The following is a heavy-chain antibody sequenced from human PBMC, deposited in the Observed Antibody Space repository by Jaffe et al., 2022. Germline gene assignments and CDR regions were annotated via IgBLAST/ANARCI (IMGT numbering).Heavy chain of an antibody. J-gene: IGHJ4*02. D-gene: IGHD3-10*01. CDR3: ARDTYMVLGELGYFDY. V-gene: IGHV4-38-2*02. CDR1: GYSISSGYY. CDR2: IYHSGST. Sequence: QVQLQESGPGLVKPSETLSLTCAVSGYSISSGYYWGWIRQPPGKGLEWIGSIYHSGSTYYNPSLKSRVTISVDTSKNQFSLKLSSVTAADTAVYYCARDTYMVLGELGYFDYWGQGTLVTVSS.